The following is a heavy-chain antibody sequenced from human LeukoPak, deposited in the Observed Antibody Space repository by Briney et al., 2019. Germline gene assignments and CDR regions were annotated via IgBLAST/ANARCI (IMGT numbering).Heavy chain of an antibody. Sequence: GGSLRLSCAASGFTFNSYAMSWARQAPGKGLEWVSAISGSGGSTYYADSVKGRFTISRDNSKYTLYLQMNSLRAEDTAVYYCVKDGGYCSSTSCYTVPAQHWGQGTLVTVSS. CDR1: GFTFNSYA. J-gene: IGHJ1*01. CDR2: ISGSGGST. CDR3: VKDGGYCSSTSCYTVPAQH. D-gene: IGHD2-2*02. V-gene: IGHV3-23*01.